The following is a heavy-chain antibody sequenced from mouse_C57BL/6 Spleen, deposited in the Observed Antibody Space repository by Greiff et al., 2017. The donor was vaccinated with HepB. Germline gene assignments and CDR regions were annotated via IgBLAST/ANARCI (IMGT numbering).Heavy chain of an antibody. CDR3: ARMGAWFAD. J-gene: IGHJ3*01. Sequence: VQLQQSGPGLVQPSQSLSITCTVSGFSLTSYGVHWVRQSPGKGLEWLGVIWSGGSTDYNAAFISRLSISKDNSKSQVFFKMNSLQADDTAIYYCARMGAWFADWGQGTLVTVSA. CDR2: IWSGGST. CDR1: GFSLTSYG. V-gene: IGHV2-2*01. D-gene: IGHD4-1*01.